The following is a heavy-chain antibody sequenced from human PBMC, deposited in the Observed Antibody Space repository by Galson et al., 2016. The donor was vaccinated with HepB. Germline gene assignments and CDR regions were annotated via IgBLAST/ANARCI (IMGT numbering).Heavy chain of an antibody. Sequence: SLRLSCAASEFTFSTYGMHRVRQAPGKGLEWVSYISSNGATIYYADSVKGRFTLTRDNARNSLYLQMNSLRDEDTAVYFCARVLFGSGSYWCLDVWGQGTTVTVSS. CDR1: EFTFSTYG. V-gene: IGHV3-48*02. CDR3: ARVLFGSGSYWCLDV. CDR2: ISSNGATI. J-gene: IGHJ6*02. D-gene: IGHD3-10*01.